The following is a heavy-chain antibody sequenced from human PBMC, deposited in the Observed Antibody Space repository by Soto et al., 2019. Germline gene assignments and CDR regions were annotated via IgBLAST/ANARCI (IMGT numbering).Heavy chain of an antibody. CDR3: ATSYGSGYRAFDS. V-gene: IGHV1-69*02. J-gene: IGHJ4*02. CDR2: INPILSMS. Sequence: QVQLVQSGAEVKKPGSSVKVSCKASGDTFSFYTINWVRQAPGLGLEWVGRINPILSMSNYAQKFQGRVTMTADKSTHTAYMELRSLRSEDTAMDFCATSYGSGYRAFDSWGQGALVTVSS. D-gene: IGHD3-10*01. CDR1: GDTFSFYT.